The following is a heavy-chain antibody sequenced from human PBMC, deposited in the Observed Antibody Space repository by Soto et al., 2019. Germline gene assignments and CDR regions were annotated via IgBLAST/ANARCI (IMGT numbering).Heavy chain of an antibody. CDR2: TYSGGST. Sequence: EVQVVESGGGLVQPGGSLRLSCATSGFAVSSNYMNWVRQAPGKGLEWVSVTYSGGSTYYADCVKGRFTVSRDISKNTLNLLMNSLRAEDAAGYYCARGKGRSFDLWGRGSLVAVSS. CDR3: ARGKGRSFDL. CDR1: GFAVSSNY. V-gene: IGHV3-66*01. J-gene: IGHJ2*01.